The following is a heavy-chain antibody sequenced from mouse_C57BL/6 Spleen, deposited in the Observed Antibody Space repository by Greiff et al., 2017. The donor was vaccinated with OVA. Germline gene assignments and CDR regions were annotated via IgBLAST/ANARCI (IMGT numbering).Heavy chain of an antibody. CDR1: GFTFSDYG. CDR2: ISSGSSTI. CDR3: GRGNYYGSSNVDY. Sequence: EVLRVESGGGLVKPGGSLKLSCAASGFTFSDYGMHWVRQAPEQGLEWVAYISSGSSTIYYADTVKGRFTISRDNAKNTLFLQMTSLRSEDTAMYYCGRGNYYGSSNVDYWGQGTTLTVSS. V-gene: IGHV5-17*01. J-gene: IGHJ2*01. D-gene: IGHD1-1*01.